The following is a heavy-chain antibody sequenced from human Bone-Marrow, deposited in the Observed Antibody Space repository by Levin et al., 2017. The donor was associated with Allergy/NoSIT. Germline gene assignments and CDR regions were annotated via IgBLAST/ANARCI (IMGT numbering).Heavy chain of an antibody. CDR2: IRPSSERT. CDR1: GFTFANHA. J-gene: IGHJ4*02. D-gene: IGHD6-19*01. CDR3: AREQGARGWYTVDF. Sequence: GGSLRLSCAASGFTFANHAMTWVRHAPGKGLEWVSTIRPSSERTYFADSVKGRFTVSRDDSMNMMYLQMNSLRADDAAVYYCAREQGARGWYTVDFWVQGTLVTVSS. V-gene: IGHV3-23*01.